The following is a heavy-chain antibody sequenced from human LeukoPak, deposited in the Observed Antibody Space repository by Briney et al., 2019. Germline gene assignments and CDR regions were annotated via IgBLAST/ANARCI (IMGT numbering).Heavy chain of an antibody. Sequence: ESLQISCKGSGYNFTSYWITWVRQMPGKGLEWMGRIDPSDSYTNYSPSFQGHVTISADKSISTAYLQWISLKASDTAMYYCARRINTDNYDSSGYYYGTYYFDYWGQGNLGTVSS. J-gene: IGHJ4*02. CDR3: ARRINTDNYDSSGYYYGTYYFDY. CDR2: IDPSDSYT. CDR1: GYNFTSYW. D-gene: IGHD3-22*01. V-gene: IGHV5-10-1*01.